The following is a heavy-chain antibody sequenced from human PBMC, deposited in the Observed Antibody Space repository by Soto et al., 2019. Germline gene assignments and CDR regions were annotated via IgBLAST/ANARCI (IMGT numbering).Heavy chain of an antibody. CDR2: INAGNGNT. D-gene: IGHD5-18*01. Sequence: GASVKVSCKASGYTFTSYAMHWVRQAPGQRLEWMGWINAGNGNTKYSQKFQGRVTITRDTSASTAYMELSSLRSEDTAVYYCACIGYSYGYDDSFDIWGQGTMVTVSS. CDR3: ACIGYSYGYDDSFDI. CDR1: GYTFTSYA. V-gene: IGHV1-3*01. J-gene: IGHJ3*02.